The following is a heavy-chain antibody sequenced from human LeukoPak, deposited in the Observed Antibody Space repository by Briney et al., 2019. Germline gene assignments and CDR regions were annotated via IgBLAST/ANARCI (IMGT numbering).Heavy chain of an antibody. J-gene: IGHJ4*02. V-gene: IGHV4-59*12. D-gene: IGHD6-13*01. CDR1: DDSISDYY. CDR3: AKGYSSSPGMFDY. Sequence: SETLSLTCTVSDDSISDYYWSWIRQPPGKGLEWIGYIFHTGNTYYNPSLKSRVTISVDTSKNQFSLKLSSVTAADTAVYYCAKGYSSSPGMFDYWGQGTLVTVSS. CDR2: IFHTGNT.